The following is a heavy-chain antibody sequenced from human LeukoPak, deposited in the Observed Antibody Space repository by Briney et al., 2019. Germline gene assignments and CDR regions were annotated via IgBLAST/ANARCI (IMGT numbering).Heavy chain of an antibody. CDR2: MNPNSGNT. CDR3: ASTAEEVYGDLDY. D-gene: IGHD4-17*01. V-gene: IGHV1-8*01. Sequence: ASVKVSCKASGYTFTSYDINWVRHATGQGLEWMGWMNPNSGNTGYAQKFQGRVTMTRNTSISTAYMELSRLRSDDTAVYYCASTAEEVYGDLDYWGQGTLVTVSS. J-gene: IGHJ4*02. CDR1: GYTFTSYD.